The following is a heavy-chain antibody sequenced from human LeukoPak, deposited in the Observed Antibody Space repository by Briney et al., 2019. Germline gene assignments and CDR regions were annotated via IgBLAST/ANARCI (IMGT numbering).Heavy chain of an antibody. D-gene: IGHD3-10*01. J-gene: IGHJ5*02. Sequence: ASVTVSFTASGYTFTGYYMHWVRQAPGQGLEWMGWINPNSGGTNYAQKFQGRVTMTRDTSISTAYMELSRLRSDDTAVYYCARSSGGSYWFDPWGQGTLVTVSS. CDR1: GYTFTGYY. V-gene: IGHV1-2*02. CDR2: INPNSGGT. CDR3: ARSSGGSYWFDP.